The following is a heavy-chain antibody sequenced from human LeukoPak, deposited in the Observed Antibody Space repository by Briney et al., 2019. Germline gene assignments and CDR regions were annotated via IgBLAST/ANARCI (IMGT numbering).Heavy chain of an antibody. Sequence: GGSLRLSCAASGFTFSSYGMHWVRQAPGKGLEWVANIKQDGSEKYYVDSVKGRFTIFRDNARNSLYLQMNSLRAEDTAVYYCASHSYGYNHWGQGTLVIVSS. J-gene: IGHJ5*02. CDR2: IKQDGSEK. D-gene: IGHD3-16*01. V-gene: IGHV3-7*01. CDR1: GFTFSSYG. CDR3: ASHSYGYNH.